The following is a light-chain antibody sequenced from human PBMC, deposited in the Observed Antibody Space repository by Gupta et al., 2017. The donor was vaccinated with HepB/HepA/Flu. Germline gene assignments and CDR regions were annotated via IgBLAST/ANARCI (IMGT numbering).Light chain of an antibody. J-gene: IGLJ2*01. Sequence: SYVLTQPPSASVAPGTTARVTRGRNNIGSKSVHWYQHKPGQAPVLVVYDDSDRPSGIPERFSGSNSGNTATLTISRVEAGDEADYYCQVWDSSSDRVVFGGGTKLTVL. CDR1: NIGSKS. CDR2: DDS. CDR3: QVWDSSSDRVV. V-gene: IGLV3-21*03.